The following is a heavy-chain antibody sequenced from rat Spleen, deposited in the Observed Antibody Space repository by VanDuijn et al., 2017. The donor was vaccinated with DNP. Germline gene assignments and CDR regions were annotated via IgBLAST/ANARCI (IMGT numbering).Heavy chain of an antibody. Sequence: EVQLVESGGGLVQPGRSLKLSCAASGFSFSDYNMAWVRQAPKKGLEWVATIAYDGSRTYYRDSVKGRFTISRDTAKTTLYLQMDSLRSEDTATYYCARYSLRRVWDYWYFDFWGPGTMVTVSS. CDR2: IAYDGSRT. CDR1: GFSFSDYN. V-gene: IGHV5S10*01. CDR3: ARYSLRRVWDYWYFDF. D-gene: IGHD1-11*01. J-gene: IGHJ1*01.